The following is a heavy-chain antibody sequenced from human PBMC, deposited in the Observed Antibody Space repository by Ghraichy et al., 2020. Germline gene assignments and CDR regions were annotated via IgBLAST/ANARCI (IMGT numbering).Heavy chain of an antibody. CDR2: IYSGGTT. D-gene: IGHD1-26*01. J-gene: IGHJ4*02. CDR3: ARGMVGTTAASDY. Sequence: DSLNISCAASGFTVSSSYMTWVRQAPGKGLEWVSVIYSGGTTYYADSVKGRFTISRDNSKNTLYLQMNSLRAEDTAVYYCARGMVGTTAASDYWGQGTLVTVSS. V-gene: IGHV3-53*01. CDR1: GFTVSSSY.